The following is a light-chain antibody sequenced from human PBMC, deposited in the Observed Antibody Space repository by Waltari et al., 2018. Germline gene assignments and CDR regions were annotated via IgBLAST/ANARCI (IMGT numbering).Light chain of an antibody. CDR1: QSVLYSSNNKNY. J-gene: IGKJ2*01. Sequence: DIVMTQSPDSLAVSLGERATINCKSSQSVLYSSNNKNYLAWYQQKPGQPPKLLIYWASTRESGVPDRFSGSGSGTDFTVTISSLQAEDVAVYYCQQYYTKYTFGQGTKLEIK. V-gene: IGKV4-1*01. CDR2: WAS. CDR3: QQYYTKYT.